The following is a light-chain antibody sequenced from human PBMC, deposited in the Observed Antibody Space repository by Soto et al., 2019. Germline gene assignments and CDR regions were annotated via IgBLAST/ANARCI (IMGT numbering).Light chain of an antibody. V-gene: IGKV3-20*01. Sequence: EIVLTQSPGTLSLSPGERATLTCRASQSVSSSYLAWYQQKPGQAPRLLMYDASSRATGVPDRFSGSGSGTDFTFTSSRLEPEDFAVYYCQQFGTSFPYTFGQGTKMDI. CDR1: QSVSSSY. CDR3: QQFGTSFPYT. CDR2: DAS. J-gene: IGKJ2*01.